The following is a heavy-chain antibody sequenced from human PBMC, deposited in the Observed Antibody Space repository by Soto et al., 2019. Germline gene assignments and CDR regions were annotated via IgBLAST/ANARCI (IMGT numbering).Heavy chain of an antibody. CDR2: INPSGGST. V-gene: IGHV1-46*01. Sequence: SVKVSCKASVYTFTSYYMHWVRQAPGQGLEWMGIINPSGGSTSYAQKLQGRVTMTTDTSTSTAYMELRSLRSDDTAVYYCARDRDSSSSDWGQGTLVTASS. J-gene: IGHJ4*02. CDR3: ARDRDSSSSD. D-gene: IGHD6-6*01. CDR1: VYTFTSYY.